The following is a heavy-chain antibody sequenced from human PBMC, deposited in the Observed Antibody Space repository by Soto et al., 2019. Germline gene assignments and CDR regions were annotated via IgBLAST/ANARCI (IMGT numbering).Heavy chain of an antibody. CDR1: GGSISSGGYY. CDR2: IYYSGST. D-gene: IGHD3-22*01. V-gene: IGHV4-31*03. J-gene: IGHJ6*04. Sequence: PSETLSLTCTVSGGSISSGGYYWSWIRQHPGKGLEWIGYIYYSGSTYYNPSLKSRVTISVDTSKNQFSLKLSSVTAADTAVYYCARDLYYYDSSGYYPYYYYYGMEVWAKGTTVPFSS. CDR3: ARDLYYYDSSGYYPYYYYYGMEV.